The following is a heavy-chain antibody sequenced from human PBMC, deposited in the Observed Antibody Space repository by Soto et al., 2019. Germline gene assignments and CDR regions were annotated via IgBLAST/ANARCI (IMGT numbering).Heavy chain of an antibody. Sequence: PGGSLRLSCAASGFTSSNYAMHWVRQAPGKGLEWVAVISYDGSDKYNANSVKGRFTISRDNSKNTLYLQMNSLRAEDTAVYYCARDTGPNGYNYYYFGMDVWGQGTTVTVLL. V-gene: IGHV3-30-3*01. CDR2: ISYDGSDK. J-gene: IGHJ6*02. CDR1: GFTSSNYA. CDR3: ARDTGPNGYNYYYFGMDV. D-gene: IGHD5-18*01.